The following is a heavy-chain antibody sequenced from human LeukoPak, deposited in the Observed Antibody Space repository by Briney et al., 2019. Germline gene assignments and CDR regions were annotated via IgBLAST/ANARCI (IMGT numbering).Heavy chain of an antibody. CDR2: IYYSGST. Sequence: PSETLSLTCTVSGGSISSSSYYWGWIRQPPGKGLEWIGSIYYSGSTYYNPSLKSRVTISVDTSKNQFSLKLSSVTAADTAVYYCARLGYYYDSGSNPLGFDPWGQGTLVTVSS. CDR1: GGSISSSSYY. D-gene: IGHD3-10*01. J-gene: IGHJ5*02. CDR3: ARLGYYYDSGSNPLGFDP. V-gene: IGHV4-39*07.